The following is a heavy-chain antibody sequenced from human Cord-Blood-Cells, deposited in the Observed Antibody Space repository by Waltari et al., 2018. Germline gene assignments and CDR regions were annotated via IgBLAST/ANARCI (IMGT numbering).Heavy chain of an antibody. CDR2: INQSGST. Sequence: QVQLQQWGAGLLKPSETLSLTCAVYGGSFSGYYWSWIRQPPGKGLEWIGEINQSGSTNYNPSLKSRVTISVDTSKNQFSLKLSSVTAADTAVYYCARDGLRYNYYYYYGMDVWGQGTTVTVSS. CDR1: GGSFSGYY. D-gene: IGHD3-9*01. V-gene: IGHV4-34*01. CDR3: ARDGLRYNYYYYYGMDV. J-gene: IGHJ6*02.